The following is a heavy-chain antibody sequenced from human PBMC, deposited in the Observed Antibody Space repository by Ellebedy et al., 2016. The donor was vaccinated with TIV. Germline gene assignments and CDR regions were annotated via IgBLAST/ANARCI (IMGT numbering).Heavy chain of an antibody. V-gene: IGHV1-46*01. J-gene: IGHJ4*02. Sequence: AASVKVSCKASGYTFANYYMHWVRQAPGQGLEWMGIINPTGGSASYAQKFEGRITMTRDTSATTVYMQLDSLRSEDTAVYYCARVVGYSDSSFESWGQGTLVTVSS. CDR2: INPTGGSA. CDR3: ARVVGYSDSSFES. D-gene: IGHD4-11*01. CDR1: GYTFANYY.